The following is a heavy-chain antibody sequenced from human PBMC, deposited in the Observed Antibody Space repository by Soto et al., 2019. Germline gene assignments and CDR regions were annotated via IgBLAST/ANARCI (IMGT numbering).Heavy chain of an antibody. D-gene: IGHD2-2*01. CDR2: ISAYNGNT. J-gene: IGHJ5*02. Sequence: GASVKVSCKASGYTFTSYGISWVRQAPGQGLDWMGWISAYNGNTNYAQKLQGRVTMTTDTSTSTAYMELRSLRSDDTAVYYCARGGDIVAVPAATYNWFDPWGQGTLVTVSS. V-gene: IGHV1-18*01. CDR1: GYTFTSYG. CDR3: ARGGDIVAVPAATYNWFDP.